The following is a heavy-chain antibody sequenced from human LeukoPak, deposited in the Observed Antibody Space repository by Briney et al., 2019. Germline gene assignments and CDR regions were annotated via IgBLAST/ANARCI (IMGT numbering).Heavy chain of an antibody. Sequence: GGSLRLSCAASGFDFNNYAMTWVRQAPGRALEWVSTISGRGVGTYYADSVKGRFIVSRDNSQNTLYLQMNGLGAGDTAVYYCAKGAVVRGVPNYSYYHMDVWGKGTTVIVSS. CDR3: AKGAVVRGVPNYSYYHMDV. CDR2: ISGRGVGT. J-gene: IGHJ6*03. D-gene: IGHD3-10*01. V-gene: IGHV3-23*01. CDR1: GFDFNNYA.